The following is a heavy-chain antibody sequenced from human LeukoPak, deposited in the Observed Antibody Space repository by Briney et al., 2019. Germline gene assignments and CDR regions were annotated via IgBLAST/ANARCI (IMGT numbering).Heavy chain of an antibody. Sequence: GGSLRLSCAASGFTFSSYSMNWVRQAPGKGLEWVSSISSSSSYIYYADSVKGRFTITRDNAKNSLYLQMNSLRAEDTAVYYCARDKVGILWFGELFLFDYWGQGTLVTVSS. CDR2: ISSSSSYI. J-gene: IGHJ4*02. D-gene: IGHD3-10*01. CDR1: GFTFSSYS. CDR3: ARDKVGILWFGELFLFDY. V-gene: IGHV3-21*01.